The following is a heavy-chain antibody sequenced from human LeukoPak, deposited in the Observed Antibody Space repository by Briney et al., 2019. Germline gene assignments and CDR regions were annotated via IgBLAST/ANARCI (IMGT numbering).Heavy chain of an antibody. J-gene: IGHJ5*02. CDR1: GGSISSYY. V-gene: IGHV4-59*01. CDR2: IYYSGST. CDR3: ARAQITTSGSNWLDP. Sequence: SETLSLTCTVSGGSISSYYWSWLRQPPGKGLEWIGYIYYSGSTNYNPSLKSRVTISVDTSKNQFSLKLSSVTAADTAVYYCARAQITTSGSNWLDPWGQGTLVTVSS. D-gene: IGHD4-11*01.